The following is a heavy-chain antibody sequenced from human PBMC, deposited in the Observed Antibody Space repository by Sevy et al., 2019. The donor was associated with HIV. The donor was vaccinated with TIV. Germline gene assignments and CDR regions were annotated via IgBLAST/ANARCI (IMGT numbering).Heavy chain of an antibody. V-gene: IGHV3-7*01. CDR1: GFTFSTYW. J-gene: IGHJ6*02. D-gene: IGHD2-2*01. CDR3: ARDNATVSRRGLHYYYYGTDV. Sequence: GGSLRLSCAASGFTFSTYWMSWFRQAPGKGLEWVANINEDGTEKFYVDSVNGGFTMSRDNAKNSLYLQRNSLRAEDAAVYYCARDNATVSRRGLHYYYYGTDVWGQGTTVTVSS. CDR2: INEDGTEK.